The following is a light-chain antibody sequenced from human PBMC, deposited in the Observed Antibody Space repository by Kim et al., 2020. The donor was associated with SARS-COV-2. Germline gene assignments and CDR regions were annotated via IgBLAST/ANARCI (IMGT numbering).Light chain of an antibody. V-gene: IGLV1-40*01. J-gene: IGLJ1*01. CDR1: SCNIGAGYD. CDR2: GNS. CDR3: QSYDSSLSGSYV. Sequence: VTISSTGSSCNIGAGYDVHWDEQLPGTAPKLLIYGNSNRPSGVPDRFSGSKSGTSASLAITGLQAEDEADYYCQSYDSSLSGSYVFGTGTKVTVL.